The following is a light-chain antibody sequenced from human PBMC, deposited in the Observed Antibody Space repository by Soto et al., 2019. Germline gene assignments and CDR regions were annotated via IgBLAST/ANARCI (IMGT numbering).Light chain of an antibody. J-gene: IGLJ2*01. CDR3: SSYTSSGTVL. V-gene: IGLV2-14*01. Sequence: QSALTQPASVSGSPGQSITISSTGTSSDVGGYTYVSWYQQHPGKVPKVMIYHVSNRPSGVSNRFSGSKSGNTASLTISGLQAEDEADYYCSSYTSSGTVLFGGGTKLTVL. CDR2: HVS. CDR1: SSDVGGYTY.